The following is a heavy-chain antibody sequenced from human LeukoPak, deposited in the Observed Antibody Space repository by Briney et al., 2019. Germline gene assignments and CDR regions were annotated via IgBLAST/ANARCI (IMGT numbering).Heavy chain of an antibody. CDR1: GGSFSGYY. V-gene: IGHV4-34*01. Sequence: SETLSLTCAVYGGSFSGYYWSWIRQPPGKGLEWIGEINHSGSTNYNPSLKSRVTISVDTSKNQFSLKLSSVTAADTAVYYCARVTGIAAAGTSWFDPWGQGTLVTVSS. J-gene: IGHJ5*02. CDR2: INHSGST. D-gene: IGHD6-13*01. CDR3: ARVTGIAAAGTSWFDP.